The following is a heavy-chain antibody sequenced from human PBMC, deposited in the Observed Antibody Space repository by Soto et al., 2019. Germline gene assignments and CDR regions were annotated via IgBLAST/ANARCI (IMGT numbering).Heavy chain of an antibody. CDR2: INIDRSST. V-gene: IGHV3-74*01. Sequence: PGGALRLSCAASGLTFSSYWMPWVRQAPGKGLVWVSRINIDRSSTSYADSVKGRFTISRDNAKNSLYLQMNSLRAEDTALYYCAKAPYYYDSSGYQYYFDYWGQGTLVTVSS. D-gene: IGHD3-22*01. CDR1: GLTFSSYW. J-gene: IGHJ4*02. CDR3: AKAPYYYDSSGYQYYFDY.